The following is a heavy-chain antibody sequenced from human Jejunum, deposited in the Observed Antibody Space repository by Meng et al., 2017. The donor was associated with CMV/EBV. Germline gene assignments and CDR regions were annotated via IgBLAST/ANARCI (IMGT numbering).Heavy chain of an antibody. V-gene: IGHV4-59*01. J-gene: IGHJ4*02. CDR3: ARYDPGTFDY. CDR2: IYNSVTT. CDR1: GGSIRGYY. Sequence: CAVSGGSIRGYYWSWIRQPPGKGLEWIGYIYNSVTTYYNPSLKSRVTISVDTSKTQFSLRLSSVTAADTAMHYCARYDPGTFDYWGRGTQVTVSS. D-gene: IGHD1-1*01.